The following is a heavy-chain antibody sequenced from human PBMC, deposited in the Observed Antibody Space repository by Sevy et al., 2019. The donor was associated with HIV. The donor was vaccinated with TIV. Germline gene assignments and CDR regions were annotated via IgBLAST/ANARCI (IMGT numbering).Heavy chain of an antibody. J-gene: IGHJ3*02. D-gene: IGHD2-8*01. Sequence: GGSLRLSCAASGFTVSRNYMSWVRQAPGKGLEWVSVIYSGGSTNYADSVKGRFTISRDNSKNTLYLQMNSLRTEDTDVYYCARGVFDIWGQGTMVTVSS. CDR2: IYSGGST. CDR3: ARGVFDI. CDR1: GFTVSRNY. V-gene: IGHV3-66*02.